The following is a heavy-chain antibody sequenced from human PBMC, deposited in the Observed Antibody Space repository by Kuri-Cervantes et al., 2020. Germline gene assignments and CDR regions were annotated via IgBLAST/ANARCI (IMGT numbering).Heavy chain of an antibody. V-gene: IGHV3-48*01. CDR3: ARSYYDILTGYSTRNPFDY. J-gene: IGHJ4*02. D-gene: IGHD3-9*01. CDR2: ISSSGSTI. CDR1: GFTFTSYS. Sequence: GESLKISCAASGFTFTSYSMNWVRQAPGKGLEWVSYISSSGSTIYYADSVKGRFTISRDNSKNTLYLQMNSLRAEDTAVYYCARSYYDILTGYSTRNPFDYWGQGTLVTVSS.